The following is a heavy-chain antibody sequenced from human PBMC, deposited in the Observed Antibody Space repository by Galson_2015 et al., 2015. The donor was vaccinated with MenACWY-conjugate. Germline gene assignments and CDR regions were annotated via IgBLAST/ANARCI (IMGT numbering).Heavy chain of an antibody. CDR2: ISYDGSNK. CDR3: ASSRRGGWPDY. V-gene: IGHV3-30*04. D-gene: IGHD6-19*01. CDR1: GFTFSSYA. J-gene: IGHJ4*02. Sequence: SLRLSCAASGFTFSSYAMHWVRQAPGKGLEWVAVISYDGSNKYYADSVEGRFTISRDNSKNTLYLQMNSLRAEDTAVYYCASSRRGGWPDYWGQGTLVTVSS.